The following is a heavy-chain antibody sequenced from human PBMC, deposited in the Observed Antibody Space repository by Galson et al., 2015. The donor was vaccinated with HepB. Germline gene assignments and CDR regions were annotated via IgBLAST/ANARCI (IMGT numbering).Heavy chain of an antibody. CDR1: GFSFSSYV. V-gene: IGHV3-23*01. Sequence: SLRLSCAASGFSFSSYVMSWVRQAPGKGLEWVSAISGSGGSTYYADSVKGQFTISRDNSKNTLYLQMNSLRAEDTAVYYCAKDSHYYDSRGYYQNFGYWGQGTLVTVSS. CDR2: ISGSGGST. D-gene: IGHD3-22*01. CDR3: AKDSHYYDSRGYYQNFGY. J-gene: IGHJ4*02.